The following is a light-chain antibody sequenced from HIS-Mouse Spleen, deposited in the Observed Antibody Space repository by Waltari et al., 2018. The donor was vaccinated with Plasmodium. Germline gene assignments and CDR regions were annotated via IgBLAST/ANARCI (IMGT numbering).Light chain of an antibody. J-gene: IGKJ3*01. Sequence: EIVMTQSPATLSVSPGDRATLSCRASQSVSSNLAWYQQKPGQAPRLLIYGASTRATGIPARFSGSGSGTEFTLTISSLQPEDFAVYYCQQYNNWSFTFGPGTKVDIK. CDR1: QSVSSN. CDR3: QQYNNWSFT. V-gene: IGKV3-15*01. CDR2: GAS.